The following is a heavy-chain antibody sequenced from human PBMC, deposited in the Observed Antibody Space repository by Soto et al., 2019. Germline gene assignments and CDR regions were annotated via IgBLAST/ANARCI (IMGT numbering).Heavy chain of an antibody. J-gene: IGHJ4*02. CDR3: AAGICSSTSCSLDY. Sequence: GGSLRLSSAASGFTFSSYGMHWVRQAPGKGLEWVAVISYDGSNKYYADSVKGRFTISRDNSKNTLYLQMNSLRAEDTAVYYCAAGICSSTSCSLDYWGQGTLVTVSS. CDR1: GFTFSSYG. CDR2: ISYDGSNK. V-gene: IGHV3-30*03. D-gene: IGHD2-2*01.